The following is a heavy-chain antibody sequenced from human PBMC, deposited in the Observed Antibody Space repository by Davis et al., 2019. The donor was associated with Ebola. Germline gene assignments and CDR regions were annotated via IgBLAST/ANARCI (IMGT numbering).Heavy chain of an antibody. D-gene: IGHD3-3*01. Sequence: SVKVSCKASGGTFSSYAISWVRQAPGQGLEWMGGIIPIFGTANYAQKFQGRVTITADKSTSTAYMELSSLGSEDTAVYYCARERYYDFWSGPLGYWGQGTLVTVSS. V-gene: IGHV1-69*06. J-gene: IGHJ4*02. CDR1: GGTFSSYA. CDR3: ARERYYDFWSGPLGY. CDR2: IIPIFGTA.